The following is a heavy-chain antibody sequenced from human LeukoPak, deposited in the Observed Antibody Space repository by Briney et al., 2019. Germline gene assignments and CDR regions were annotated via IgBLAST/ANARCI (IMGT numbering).Heavy chain of an antibody. D-gene: IGHD6-19*01. J-gene: IGHJ4*02. CDR2: IYSGGST. Sequence: GGSLRLSCAASGFTVSSNYMSWVRQAPGKGLEWVSVIYSGGSTYYADSVKGRFTISRDNSKNTLYLQMNSLRAEDTAVYYCAKAWGPVAGPLDYWGQGTLVTVSS. V-gene: IGHV3-66*01. CDR1: GFTVSSNY. CDR3: AKAWGPVAGPLDY.